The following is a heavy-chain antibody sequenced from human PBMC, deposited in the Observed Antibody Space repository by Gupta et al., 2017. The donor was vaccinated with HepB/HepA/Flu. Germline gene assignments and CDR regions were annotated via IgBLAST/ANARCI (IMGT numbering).Heavy chain of an antibody. Sequence: QVQLQQWGAGLLKPSETLSLTCAVYGGSFSGYYWSWIRQPPGKGLEWIGEINHSGSTNYNPSLKSRVTISVDTSKNQFSLKLSSVTAADTAVYYCARMAGVVVPAAKALLDYWGQGTLVTVSS. J-gene: IGHJ4*02. CDR3: ARMAGVVVPAAKALLDY. CDR2: INHSGST. V-gene: IGHV4-34*01. CDR1: GGSFSGYY. D-gene: IGHD2-2*01.